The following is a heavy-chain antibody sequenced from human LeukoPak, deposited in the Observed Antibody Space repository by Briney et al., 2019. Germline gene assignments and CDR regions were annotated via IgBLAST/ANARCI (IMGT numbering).Heavy chain of an antibody. D-gene: IGHD5-12*01. V-gene: IGHV3-48*03. CDR3: ARGSGIYAY. Sequence: GGSLRLSCAASGFTFSSYEMNWVRQAPGKGLEGVSYISSSGSTIYYTDSVKGRFTISRDNAKNSLYLQMKSLGAEDTAVYYCARGSGIYAYWGQGTLVTVSS. J-gene: IGHJ4*02. CDR2: ISSSGSTI. CDR1: GFTFSSYE.